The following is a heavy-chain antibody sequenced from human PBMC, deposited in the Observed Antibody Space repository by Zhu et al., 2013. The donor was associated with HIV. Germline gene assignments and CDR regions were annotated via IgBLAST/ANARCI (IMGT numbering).Heavy chain of an antibody. J-gene: IGHJ6*03. CDR2: ISTYYGNC. CDR1: GYTLTNYG. D-gene: IGHD2-2*01. CDR3: TRGPGYCSSASCSDFNYSMDV. Sequence: QVQLVQSGAEVKKPGASVKVSCKASGYTLTNYGISWVRQAPGQGLEWVGWISTYYGNCNYAQRLQGRLTMTTDTSTNTAYMELRSLRFDDTAVYYCTRGPGYCSSASCSDFNYSMDVWGKGTTVTVSS. V-gene: IGHV1-18*01.